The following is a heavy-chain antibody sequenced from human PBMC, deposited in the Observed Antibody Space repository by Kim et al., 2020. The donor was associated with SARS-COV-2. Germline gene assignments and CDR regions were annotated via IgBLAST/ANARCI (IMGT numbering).Heavy chain of an antibody. J-gene: IGHJ4*02. CDR1: GYSFTNYW. CDR3: AKARQSSSWPIHFDY. V-gene: IGHV5-51*01. CDR2: IYPGDSET. Sequence: GESLKISCKGSGYSFTNYWIGRVRQMPGKGLEWMGIIYPGDSETRYSPSFQGQITISADKSISNAYLQWSSLKASDTAMYYCAKARQSSSWPIHFDYWGQGTLVTVSS. D-gene: IGHD6-13*01.